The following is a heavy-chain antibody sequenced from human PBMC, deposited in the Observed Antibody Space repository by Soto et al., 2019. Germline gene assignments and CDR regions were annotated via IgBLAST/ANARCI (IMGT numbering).Heavy chain of an antibody. CDR1: GFTFSSYS. D-gene: IGHD4-17*01. CDR2: ISSSSSYI. J-gene: IGHJ6*02. Sequence: EVQLVESGGGLVKPGGSPRLSCAASGFTFSSYSMNWVRQAPGKGLEWVSSISSSSSYIYYADSVKGRFTISRDNAKNSLYLQMNSLRAEDTAVYYCARDISLDYGDYGVRGYGMDVWGQGTTVTVSS. V-gene: IGHV3-21*01. CDR3: ARDISLDYGDYGVRGYGMDV.